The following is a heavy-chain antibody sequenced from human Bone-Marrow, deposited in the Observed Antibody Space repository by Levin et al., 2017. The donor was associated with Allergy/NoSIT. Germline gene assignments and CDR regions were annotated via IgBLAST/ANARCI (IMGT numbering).Heavy chain of an antibody. CDR1: GFRFSSFA. Sequence: GGSLRLSCAGSGFRFSSFAMSWVRQVPGKGLEWVSGISPSGDNKYYTDSVKGQFTISRDNIKNTLYLQMSSLRAEDTALYYCASQDTIVGAAGYWGQGTLVTVSS. D-gene: IGHD1-26*01. CDR2: ISPSGDNK. V-gene: IGHV3-23*01. CDR3: ASQDTIVGAAGY. J-gene: IGHJ4*02.